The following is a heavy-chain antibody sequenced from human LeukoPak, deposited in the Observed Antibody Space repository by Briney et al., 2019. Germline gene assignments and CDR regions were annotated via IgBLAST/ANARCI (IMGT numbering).Heavy chain of an antibody. J-gene: IGHJ4*02. CDR3: ARDFGGPDY. CDR2: ISWNGDST. CDR1: GFTFDDYG. V-gene: IGHV3-20*04. D-gene: IGHD3-10*01. Sequence: PGGSLRLSCAASGFTFDDYGMSWVRQAPGKGLEWVSGISWNGDSTGYADSVKGRFTISRDNAKNTLYLQMNSLRAEDTAVYYCARDFGGPDYWGQGTLVTVSS.